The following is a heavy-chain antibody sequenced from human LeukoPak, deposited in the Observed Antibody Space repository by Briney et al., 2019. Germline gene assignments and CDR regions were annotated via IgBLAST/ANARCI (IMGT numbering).Heavy chain of an antibody. Sequence: GRSLRLSCAASVFTFSNHGMHWVRQAPGKGLEWVANIWYDGSQEYYADTVKGRFTISRDISKNTLYLQMNSLRAEDTAVYYCARDLAAARLDFRGQGTLVTVSS. CDR3: ARDLAAARLDF. CDR2: IWYDGSQE. J-gene: IGHJ4*02. V-gene: IGHV3-33*01. D-gene: IGHD6-6*01. CDR1: VFTFSNHG.